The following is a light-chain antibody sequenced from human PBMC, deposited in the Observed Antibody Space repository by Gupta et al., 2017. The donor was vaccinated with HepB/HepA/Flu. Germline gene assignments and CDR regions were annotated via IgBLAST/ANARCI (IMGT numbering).Light chain of an antibody. Sequence: QSALTPPASVSGSPGPSISISCTGTSSDVGGYNYVSWYQQHPGKAPKLIIFDVSDRPSWVSNRFSGSKSGNTASLTISGLQTEDEADYYCSSYEISSHVLFGGGTKLTVL. CDR2: DVS. CDR1: SSDVGGYNY. J-gene: IGLJ2*01. CDR3: SSYEISSHVL. V-gene: IGLV2-14*03.